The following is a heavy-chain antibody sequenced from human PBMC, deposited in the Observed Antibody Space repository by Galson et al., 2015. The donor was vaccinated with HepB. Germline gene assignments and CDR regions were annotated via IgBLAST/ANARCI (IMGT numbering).Heavy chain of an antibody. V-gene: IGHV3-30*18. CDR2: ISYDGSNK. CDR3: AKVGGVKIAAAGSTTY. CDR1: GFTFSSYG. Sequence: SLRLSCAASGFTFSSYGMHWVRQAPGKGLEWVAVISYDGSNKYYADSVKGRFTISRDNSKNTLYLQMNSLRAEDTAVYYCAKVGGVKIAAAGSTTYGGQGPLV. D-gene: IGHD6-13*01. J-gene: IGHJ4*02.